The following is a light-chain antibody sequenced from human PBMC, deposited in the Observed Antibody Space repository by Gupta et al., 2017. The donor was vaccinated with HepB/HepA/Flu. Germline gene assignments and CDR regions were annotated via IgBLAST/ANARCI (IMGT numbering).Light chain of an antibody. Sequence: PPXXXGXPXXXVTXXCXGSSSNIGFNFVYWYQQLPGTAPKLLIYKNNQRPSGVPDRISGSKSGTSASLAISGLRSDDEADYYCAAWDDRLSAVLFGGGTELTVL. V-gene: IGLV1-47*01. CDR1: SSNIGFNF. J-gene: IGLJ2*01. CDR2: KNN. CDR3: AAWDDRLSAVL.